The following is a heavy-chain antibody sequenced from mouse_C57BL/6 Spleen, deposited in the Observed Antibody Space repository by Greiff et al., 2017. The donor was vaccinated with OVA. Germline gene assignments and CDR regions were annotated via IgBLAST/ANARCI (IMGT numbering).Heavy chain of an antibody. Sequence: QVQLKQSGPELVKPGASVKISCKASGYAFSSSWMNWVKQRPGKGLEWIGRIYPGDGDTNYNGKFKGKATLTADKSSSTAYMQLSSLTSEDSAVYFCARFGVYWYFDVWGTGTTVTVSS. CDR2: IYPGDGDT. CDR1: GYAFSSSW. CDR3: ARFGVYWYFDV. D-gene: IGHD3-1*01. J-gene: IGHJ1*03. V-gene: IGHV1-82*01.